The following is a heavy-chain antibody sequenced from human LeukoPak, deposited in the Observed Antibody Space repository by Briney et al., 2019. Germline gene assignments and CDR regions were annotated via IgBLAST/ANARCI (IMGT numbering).Heavy chain of an antibody. CDR3: ARDQGAAAGFYYFDY. CDR1: GFTFSSYA. CDR2: ISGSGGST. V-gene: IGHV3-23*01. D-gene: IGHD6-13*01. Sequence: GGSLRLSCAASGFTFSSYAMSWVRQAPGKGLEWVSAISGSGGSTYYADSVKGRFTISRDNSKNTLYLQMNSLRAEDTAVYYCARDQGAAAGFYYFDYWGQGTLVTVSS. J-gene: IGHJ4*02.